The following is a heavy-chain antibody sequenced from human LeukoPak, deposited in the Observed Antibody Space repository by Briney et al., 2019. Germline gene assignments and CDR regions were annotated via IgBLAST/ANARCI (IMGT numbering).Heavy chain of an antibody. J-gene: IGHJ6*02. V-gene: IGHV1-2*02. D-gene: IGHD2-2*02. Sequence: GASVKVPCKASGYTFTGYYMHWVRQAPGQGLEWMGWINPNSGGTNYAQKFQGRVTMTRDTSISTAYMELSRLRSDDTAVYYCARDYCSSTSCYKYYYGMDVWGQGTTVTVSS. CDR1: GYTFTGYY. CDR3: ARDYCSSTSCYKYYYGMDV. CDR2: INPNSGGT.